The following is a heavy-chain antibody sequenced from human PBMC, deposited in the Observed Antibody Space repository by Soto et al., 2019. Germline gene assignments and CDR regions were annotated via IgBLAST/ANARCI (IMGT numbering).Heavy chain of an antibody. Sequence: EVQLVEAGGGLVKPGGSLRLSCAASGFTFSSYSMNWVRQAPGKGLEWVSSISSTRSYIYYADSVKCRFTISRDNATNTLYLQINSVRAEDTGVYYSASGYPPVTNEKHDAFDIGGQGTMVPVSS. CDR2: ISSTRSYI. CDR1: GFTFSSYS. D-gene: IGHD4-17*01. CDR3: ASGYPPVTNEKHDAFDI. V-gene: IGHV3-21*01. J-gene: IGHJ3*02.